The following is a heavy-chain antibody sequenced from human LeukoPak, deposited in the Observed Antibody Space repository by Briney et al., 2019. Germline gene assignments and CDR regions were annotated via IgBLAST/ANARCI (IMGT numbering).Heavy chain of an antibody. CDR3: ARDHDCSGGSCYSAVYGMDV. CDR2: ISACNGNT. D-gene: IGHD2-15*01. CDR1: GYTFTSYG. J-gene: IGHJ6*02. Sequence: ASVKVSCKASGYTFTSYGISWVRQAPGQGLEWMGWISACNGNTNYAQKLQGRVTMTTDTSTSTAYMELRSLRSDDTAVYYCARDHDCSGGSCYSAVYGMDVWGQGTTVTVSS. V-gene: IGHV1-18*01.